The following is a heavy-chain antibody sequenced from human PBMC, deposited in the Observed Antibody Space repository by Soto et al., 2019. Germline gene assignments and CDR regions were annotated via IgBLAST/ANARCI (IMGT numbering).Heavy chain of an antibody. V-gene: IGHV4-4*02. Sequence: PSETLSLTCAVSGGSISSSNWWSWVRQPPGKGLEWIGEIYHSGSTNYNPSLKSRVTISVDKSKNQFSLKLSSVTAADTAVYYCARARXIAVAGSLSNYYYGMDVWGQGTTVTVSS. CDR2: IYHSGST. CDR1: GGSISSSNW. D-gene: IGHD6-19*01. CDR3: ARARXIAVAGSLSNYYYGMDV. J-gene: IGHJ6*02.